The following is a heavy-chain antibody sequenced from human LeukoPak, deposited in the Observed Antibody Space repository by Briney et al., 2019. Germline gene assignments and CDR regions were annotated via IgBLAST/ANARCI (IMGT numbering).Heavy chain of an antibody. CDR3: ATCGTTTTRLLDY. V-gene: IGHV3-15*01. CDR1: GLTFSNAW. Sequence: GGSLTLSCAPSGLTFSNAWTTWVRHSPGKGREWVGHMIMKTGGRTTGYAAPVKGRFTNSRDDSINTLYLQMNGLTTEDTALYYCATCGTTTTRLLDYWGEGTLVTVSS. D-gene: IGHD4-17*01. J-gene: IGHJ4*02. CDR2: MIMKTGGRTT.